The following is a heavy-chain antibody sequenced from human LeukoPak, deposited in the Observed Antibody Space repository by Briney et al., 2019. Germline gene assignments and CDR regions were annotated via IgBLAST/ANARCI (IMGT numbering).Heavy chain of an antibody. J-gene: IGHJ4*02. V-gene: IGHV1-8*01. Sequence: ASVKVSCKASGYTFTSYDINWVRQATGQGLEWMGWMNPNSGNTGYAQKFLGRVTMTRNTSISTAYMELSSLRSEDTAVYYCARAVKYCSGGSCYFYFDYWGQGTLVTVSS. CDR3: ARAVKYCSGGSCYFYFDY. CDR1: GYTFTSYD. D-gene: IGHD2-15*01. CDR2: MNPNSGNT.